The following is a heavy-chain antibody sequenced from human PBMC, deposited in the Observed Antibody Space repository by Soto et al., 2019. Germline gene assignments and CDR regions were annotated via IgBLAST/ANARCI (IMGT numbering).Heavy chain of an antibody. J-gene: IGHJ4*02. CDR1: GLTFSAYA. CDR2: ITSSGGGT. Sequence: EVAVWESGGGLVQPGGALRLSCAASGLTFSAYAMSWVRQAPGKGLAWVSSITSSGGGTYYADSVKGRFTVARDNSKNTVYLQMNSLRCEDTAVYYCAKLTAAWGQGTLVPVSS. CDR3: AKLTAA. D-gene: IGHD6-13*01. V-gene: IGHV3-23*01.